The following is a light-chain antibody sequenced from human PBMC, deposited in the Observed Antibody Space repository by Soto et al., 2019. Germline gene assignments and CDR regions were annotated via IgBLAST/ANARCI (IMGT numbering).Light chain of an antibody. CDR2: DVS. CDR1: QSISNW. J-gene: IGKJ1*01. V-gene: IGKV1-5*01. Sequence: DIQMTQSPSTLSASVGDRVTITCRASQSISNWLAWYQQKPGEAPKLLIFDVSNLETGVPSRFSGSGSGTEFSLTIRGLQPDDFATYYCQQYDYSRTFGQGTKVDIK. CDR3: QQYDYSRT.